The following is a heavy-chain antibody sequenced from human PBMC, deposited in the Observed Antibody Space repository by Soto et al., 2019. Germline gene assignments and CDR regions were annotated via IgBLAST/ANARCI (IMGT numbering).Heavy chain of an antibody. CDR3: ARDHVDTPMTNFDY. CDR2: ISAYNGNT. D-gene: IGHD5-18*01. CDR1: GYTFTSYG. V-gene: IGHV1-18*01. J-gene: IGHJ4*02. Sequence: ASVKVSCKASGYTFTSYGISWVRQAPGQGLEWMGWISAYNGNTNYAQKLQGRVTMTTDTSTSTAYMELSSLRSEDTAIYYCARDHVDTPMTNFDYWGQGTLVNVSS.